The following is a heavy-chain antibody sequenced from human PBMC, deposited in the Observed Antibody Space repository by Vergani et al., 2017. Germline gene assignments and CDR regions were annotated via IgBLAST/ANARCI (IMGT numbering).Heavy chain of an antibody. CDR1: GGSISSGSYY. Sequence: QVQLQESGPGLVKPSQTLSLTCTVSGGSISSGSYYWSWIRQPAGKGLEWIGRIYTSGSTNYNPSLKSRVTISVDTSKNQFSLKLSSVTAADTAVYYCARDRAAAGTGYYYGMDVWGQGTTVTVSS. CDR3: ARDRAAAGTGYYYGMDV. D-gene: IGHD6-13*01. J-gene: IGHJ6*02. CDR2: IYTSGST. V-gene: IGHV4-61*02.